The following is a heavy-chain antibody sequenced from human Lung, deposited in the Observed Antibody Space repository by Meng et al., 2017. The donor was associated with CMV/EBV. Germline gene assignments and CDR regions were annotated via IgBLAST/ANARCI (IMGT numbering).Heavy chain of an antibody. CDR3: AKDSPLGYSSSSRGNWFDP. D-gene: IGHD6-6*01. Sequence: GESXKISXAASGFTFSSYGMHWVRQAPGKGLEWVAFIRYDGSNKYYADSVKGRFTISRDNSKNTLYLQMNSLRAEDTAVYYCAKDSPLGYSSSSRGNWFDPWGQGTLVTVSS. CDR1: GFTFSSYG. CDR2: IRYDGSNK. V-gene: IGHV3-30*02. J-gene: IGHJ5*02.